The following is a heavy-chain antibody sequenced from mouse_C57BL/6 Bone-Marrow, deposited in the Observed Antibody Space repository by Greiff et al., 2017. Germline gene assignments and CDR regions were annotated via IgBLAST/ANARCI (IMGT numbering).Heavy chain of an antibody. J-gene: IGHJ3*01. CDR3: ARGEDSNYVAFAY. CDR2: INPGSGGT. V-gene: IGHV1-54*01. CDR1: GYAFTNYL. Sequence: VQLQQSGAELVRPGTSVKVSCKASGYAFTNYLIEWVKQRPGQGLEWIGVINPGSGGTNYNEKFKGKATLTADKSSSTAYMQLSSLTSEDSAVYFCARGEDSNYVAFAYWGQGTLVTVSA. D-gene: IGHD2-5*01.